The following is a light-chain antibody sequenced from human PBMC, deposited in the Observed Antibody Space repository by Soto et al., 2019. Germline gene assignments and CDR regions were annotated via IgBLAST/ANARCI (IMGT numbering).Light chain of an antibody. CDR3: CSYAGSRTYV. J-gene: IGLJ1*01. Sequence: QSALTQPASLSGSPGQSITISCTGTSSDVGSYNLASWYQQHPGKAPKLMIYEVSKRPSGVSNRFSGSKSGNTASLTISGLQAEDEADYYCCSYAGSRTYVFGTGTKVTVL. CDR2: EVS. CDR1: SSDVGSYNL. V-gene: IGLV2-23*02.